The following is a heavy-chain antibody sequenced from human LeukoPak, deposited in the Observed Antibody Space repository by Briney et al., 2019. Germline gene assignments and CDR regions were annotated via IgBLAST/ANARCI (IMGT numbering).Heavy chain of an antibody. CDR3: ARDRNYYGSGNYYRYFDF. CDR2: IYHSGST. V-gene: IGHV4-30-4*01. J-gene: IGHJ4*02. D-gene: IGHD3-10*01. CDR1: GGSISSGDYY. Sequence: PSQTLSLTCTVSGGSISSGDYYWSWIRQPPGKGLEWIGYIYHSGSTYSNPSLKSRITISVDTSKNQFSLKLSSVTAADTAVYYCARDRNYYGSGNYYRYFDFWGQGTLVTVSS.